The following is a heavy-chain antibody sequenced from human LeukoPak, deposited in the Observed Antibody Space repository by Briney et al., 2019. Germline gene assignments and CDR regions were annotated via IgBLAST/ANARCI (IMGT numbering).Heavy chain of an antibody. Sequence: ASVKVSCKASGYTFASYGISWVRQAPGQGLEWMGWISAYNGNTNYAQKLQGRVTMTTDTSTSTAYMELRSLRSDDTAVYYCAREGYCGRRTCYTRERHFDTWGQGTLVTVSS. CDR2: ISAYNGNT. CDR1: GYTFASYG. V-gene: IGHV1-18*01. D-gene: IGHD2-2*02. CDR3: AREGYCGRRTCYTRERHFDT. J-gene: IGHJ4*02.